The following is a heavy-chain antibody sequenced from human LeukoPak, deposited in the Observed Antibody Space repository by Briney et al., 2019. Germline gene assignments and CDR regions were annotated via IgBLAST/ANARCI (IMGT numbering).Heavy chain of an antibody. CDR3: ARDRTGYYYDSSGYYFDAFDI. V-gene: IGHV1-46*03. CDR2: INPIGGST. CDR1: GYTFTNYY. Sequence: ASVKVSCKASGYTFTNYYMHWVRQVPGQGLEWMGIINPIGGSTSYARKFQGRVTMTRDTSTTTVYMELSSLRSEDTAVYSCARDRTGYYYDSSGYYFDAFDIWGQGTMVTVSS. J-gene: IGHJ3*02. D-gene: IGHD3-22*01.